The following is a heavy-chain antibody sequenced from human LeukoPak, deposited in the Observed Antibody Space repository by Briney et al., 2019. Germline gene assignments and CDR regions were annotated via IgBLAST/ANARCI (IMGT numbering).Heavy chain of an antibody. V-gene: IGHV6-1*01. Sequence: SQTLSLTCAISGDSVSTNGIAWIWIRQSPSRGLEWLGRTYYRSKRNNDYAVSVKSRITINPDTSKNQFSLQLNSVTPEDTAVYYCARASLQSVYLDCWGQGTLVTVSS. J-gene: IGHJ4*02. CDR2: TYYRSKRNN. CDR1: GDSVSTNGIA. CDR3: ARASLQSVYLDC.